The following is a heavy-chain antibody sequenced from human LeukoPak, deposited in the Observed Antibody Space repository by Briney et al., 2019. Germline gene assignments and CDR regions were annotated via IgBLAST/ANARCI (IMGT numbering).Heavy chain of an antibody. CDR3: ARGLFMAVAGRGEFHY. D-gene: IGHD6-13*01. J-gene: IGHJ4*02. V-gene: IGHV4-59*01. CDR1: GGPISSYH. CDR2: IYYSGST. Sequence: KHSETLSLTCIGPGGPISSYHWSWIRQPPGKGLEWIGYIYYSGSTNYNPYIKSRVTISVYTSKYQFSLKLSSVTAADTDVYYCARGLFMAVAGRGEFHYWGQGTLVTVSS.